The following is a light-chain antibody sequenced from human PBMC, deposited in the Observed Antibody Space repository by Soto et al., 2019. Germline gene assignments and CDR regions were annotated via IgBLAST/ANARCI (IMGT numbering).Light chain of an antibody. Sequence: EIVLTQSPGTLSLSPGERATLSCRASQSFSSNFAWYQQQPGQAPRLLIYGASTRATGIPARFSGSGSGPEFTLTISGLPSEDCAVYYCQQYNTWPPYTFGQGTTLEIK. CDR3: QQYNTWPPYT. V-gene: IGKV3-15*01. CDR2: GAS. J-gene: IGKJ2*01. CDR1: QSFSSN.